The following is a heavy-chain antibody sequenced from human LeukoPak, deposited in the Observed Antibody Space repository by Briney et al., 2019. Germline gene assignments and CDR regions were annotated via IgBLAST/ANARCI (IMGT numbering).Heavy chain of an antibody. Sequence: PGGSLRLSCAASGFTFSSSAMSWVRQAPGKGLEWVSSISGSGGSTYYAASVKGRFTISRDNSRNTLYLQMNSLRAEDTAVYYCAKGPLLWNWGQGTLVTVSS. CDR2: ISGSGGST. CDR3: AKGPLLWN. J-gene: IGHJ4*02. V-gene: IGHV3-23*01. D-gene: IGHD2/OR15-2a*01. CDR1: GFTFSSSA.